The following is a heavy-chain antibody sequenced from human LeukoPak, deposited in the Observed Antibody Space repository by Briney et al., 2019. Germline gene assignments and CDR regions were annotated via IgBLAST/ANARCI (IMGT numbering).Heavy chain of an antibody. CDR3: ARVGLGCSSTSCYTKGYWFDP. V-gene: IGHV1-2*02. Sequence: ASVKVSCKASGYTFTGYYMHWVRQAPGQGLEWMGWINPNSGGTNYAQKFQGRVTMTRDTSISTAYMELSRQRSDDTAVYYCARVGLGCSSTSCYTKGYWFDPWGQGTLVTVSS. CDR2: INPNSGGT. J-gene: IGHJ5*02. D-gene: IGHD2-2*02. CDR1: GYTFTGYY.